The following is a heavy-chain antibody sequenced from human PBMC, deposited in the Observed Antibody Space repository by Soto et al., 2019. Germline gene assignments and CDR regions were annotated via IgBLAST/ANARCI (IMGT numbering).Heavy chain of an antibody. CDR3: ASGVICYDSSGSSWFDP. D-gene: IGHD3-22*01. Sequence: SETLSLTCTVSGGSINSGGYSWTWIRQPPGKGLEWIGFIYHTGTTYYNPSLKSRVTISVDRSKNQFSLKLNSVTAADTAVYYCASGVICYDSSGSSWFDPWGQGALVTVSS. CDR2: IYHTGTT. CDR1: GGSINSGGYS. J-gene: IGHJ5*02. V-gene: IGHV4-30-2*01.